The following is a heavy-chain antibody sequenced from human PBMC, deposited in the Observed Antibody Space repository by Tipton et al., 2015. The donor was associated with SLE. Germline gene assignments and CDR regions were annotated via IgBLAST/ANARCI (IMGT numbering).Heavy chain of an antibody. D-gene: IGHD3-3*01. CDR3: ARGRPRDFWSGDPPDAFDI. CDR1: GGSVSSSSYY. CDR2: IYYSGTT. J-gene: IGHJ3*02. V-gene: IGHV4-39*07. Sequence: TLSRTCTVSGGSVSSSSYYWGWVRQPPGKGLEWIGRIYYSGTTYYNPSLKSRVTISVDTSKNQFSLKLSSVTAADTAVYYCARGRPRDFWSGDPPDAFDIWGQGTMVTVSS.